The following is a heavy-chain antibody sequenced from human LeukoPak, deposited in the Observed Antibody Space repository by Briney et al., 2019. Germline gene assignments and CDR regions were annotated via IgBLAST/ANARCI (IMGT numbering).Heavy chain of an antibody. D-gene: IGHD6-13*01. V-gene: IGHV4-34*01. CDR3: ARWESSSWFDDAFDI. Sequence: SETLSITCAVYGGSFSGYYWSWIRQPPGKGLEWIGEINHSGSTNYNPSLKSRVTISVDTSKNQFSLKLSSVTAADTAVYYCARWESSSWFDDAFDIWGQGTMVTVSS. J-gene: IGHJ3*02. CDR1: GGSFSGYY. CDR2: INHSGST.